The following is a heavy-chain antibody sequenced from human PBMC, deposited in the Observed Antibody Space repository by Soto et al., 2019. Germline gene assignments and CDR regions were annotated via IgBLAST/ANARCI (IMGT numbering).Heavy chain of an antibody. J-gene: IGHJ4*02. V-gene: IGHV3-74*01. CDR2: INHDGSKT. Sequence: GGSLRLSCAASKFSFSSYWMHWVRQVPGKGPAWVSRINHDGSKTEYADSVKGRFTISRDNTKNTLYLQMDSLRVEDTAMYYCVREPWGFSGTWYDYWGQGTLVTVSS. CDR1: KFSFSSYW. D-gene: IGHD6-13*01. CDR3: VREPWGFSGTWYDY.